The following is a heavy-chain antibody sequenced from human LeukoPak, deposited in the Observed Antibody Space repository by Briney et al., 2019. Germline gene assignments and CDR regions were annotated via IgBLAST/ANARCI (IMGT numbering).Heavy chain of an antibody. Sequence: SETLSLTCTVSGVSINTYYASWIRQAPGKGLEFIGFIYNGGNTNYNPSLKSRATISVDTSNNQFSLRLASVTAADTAMYYCAAGPWELDFWGQGTLVTVSS. CDR3: AAGPWELDF. CDR1: GVSINTYY. D-gene: IGHD1-26*01. CDR2: IYNGGNT. V-gene: IGHV4-4*09. J-gene: IGHJ4*02.